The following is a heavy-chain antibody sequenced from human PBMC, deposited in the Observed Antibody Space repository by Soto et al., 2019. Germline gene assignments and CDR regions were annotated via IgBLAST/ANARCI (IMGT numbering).Heavy chain of an antibody. CDR1: GWTFSSYA. D-gene: IGHD6-6*01. V-gene: IGHV1-69*13. J-gene: IGHJ5*02. CDR2: IIPIFGTA. Sequence: ASVKVSCKACGWTFSSYAISWVGQAAGQGREWMGGIIPIFGTANYAQKFQGRVTITADESTSTDYMELSSLRSEDTAVYYCARQPHIAARPIGGGYNWFEPWGQGTLVTVSS. CDR3: ARQPHIAARPIGGGYNWFEP.